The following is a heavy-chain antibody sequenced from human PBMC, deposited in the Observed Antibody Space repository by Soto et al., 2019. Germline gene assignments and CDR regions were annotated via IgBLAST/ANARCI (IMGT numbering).Heavy chain of an antibody. CDR3: AKDLGAYSNRPNY. D-gene: IGHD4-4*01. J-gene: IGHJ4*02. CDR2: ISSSGSTI. CDR1: GFTFSDYY. Sequence: PAGSLRLSCAASGFTFSDYYMSWIRQAPGKGREWVSYISSSGSTIYYADSVKGRFTISRDNSKNTLYLQMNSLRAEDTAVYYCAKDLGAYSNRPNYWGQGTLVTVGS. V-gene: IGHV3-11*01.